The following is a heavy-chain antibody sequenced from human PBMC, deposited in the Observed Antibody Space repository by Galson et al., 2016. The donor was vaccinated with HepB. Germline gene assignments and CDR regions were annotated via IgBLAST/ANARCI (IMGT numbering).Heavy chain of an antibody. D-gene: IGHD2-15*01. CDR2: IHQNGMT. J-gene: IGHJ4*02. Sequence: TLSLTCSVSGDSLINDNWWNWVRQPPGKGLEWIGQIHQNGMTNYNPSLKNRATISLDNSKNQFFLKLNSVTATDTALYFCVREYCSGGTCHGFDKWGQGTLATVSS. CDR3: VREYCSGGTCHGFDK. V-gene: IGHV4-4*01. CDR1: GDSLINDNW.